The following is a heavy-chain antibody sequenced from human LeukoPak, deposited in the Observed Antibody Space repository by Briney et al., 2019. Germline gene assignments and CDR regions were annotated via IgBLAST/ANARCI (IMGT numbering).Heavy chain of an antibody. CDR3: ARGTDRGDYFDY. CDR2: INPNSGGT. Sequence: ASVKVSCKASGYTFTGYYMHWVRRAPGQGLEWMGWINPNSGGTNYAQKFQGRVTMTRDTSISTAYMELSRLRSDDTAVYYCARGTDRGDYFDYWGQGTLVTVSS. V-gene: IGHV1-2*02. J-gene: IGHJ4*02. CDR1: GYTFTGYY.